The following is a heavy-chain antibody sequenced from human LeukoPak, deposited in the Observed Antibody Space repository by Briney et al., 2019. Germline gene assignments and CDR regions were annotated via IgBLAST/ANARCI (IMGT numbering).Heavy chain of an antibody. Sequence: SETLSLTCTVSGGSISSYYWSWIRQPAGKGLERIGRIYTSGSTNYNPSLKSRVTMSVDTSKNQFSLKLSSVTAADTAVYYCVRDRLDTAMATPFDYWGQGTLVTVSS. CDR2: IYTSGST. V-gene: IGHV4-4*07. CDR1: GGSISSYY. D-gene: IGHD5-18*01. CDR3: VRDRLDTAMATPFDY. J-gene: IGHJ4*02.